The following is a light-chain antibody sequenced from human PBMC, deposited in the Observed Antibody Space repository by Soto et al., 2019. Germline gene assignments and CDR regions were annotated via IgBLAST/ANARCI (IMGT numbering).Light chain of an antibody. CDR3: LQDYTYPRT. J-gene: IGKJ4*01. Sequence: IQMTQSPSSLSASVGDRVTITCRASQAIRNDLVWFQQKPGKAPILLIYAASTLQSGVPPRFSGSGSGTDFTLTISSLQAEDFATYYCLQDYTYPRTFGGGTKVDIK. CDR1: QAIRND. CDR2: AAS. V-gene: IGKV1-6*01.